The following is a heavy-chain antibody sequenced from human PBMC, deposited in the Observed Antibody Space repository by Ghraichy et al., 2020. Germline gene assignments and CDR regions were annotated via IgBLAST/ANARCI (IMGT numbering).Heavy chain of an antibody. J-gene: IGHJ4*02. CDR2: IWYDGSNY. V-gene: IGHV3-33*01. CDR3: ATGFRGYFEY. Sequence: GSLRLSCAASGFTFSSYGMHWVRQAPGKGLEWVAIIWYDGSNYYYADSVKGRFTISRDNSKNMLYLQMNSLRAEDTAVYYCATGFRGYFEYWGQGTLVTVSS. CDR1: GFTFSSYG. D-gene: IGHD2-15*01.